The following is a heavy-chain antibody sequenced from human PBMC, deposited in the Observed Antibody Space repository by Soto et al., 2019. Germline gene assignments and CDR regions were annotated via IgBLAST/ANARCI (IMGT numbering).Heavy chain of an antibody. V-gene: IGHV1-18*01. CDR2: ISAYNGNT. J-gene: IGHJ6*02. Sequence: QVQLVQSGAEVKKPGASVKVSCKASGYTVTSDGISWVRQAPGPGLEWMGLISAYNGNTNYAKKLQGRVTMTTDTSTSTAYMELRILRSADTAVYYCARDKSSASRDYYYYYGMDVWGQGTTVTVSS. D-gene: IGHD6-6*01. CDR1: GYTVTSDG. CDR3: ARDKSSASRDYYYYYGMDV.